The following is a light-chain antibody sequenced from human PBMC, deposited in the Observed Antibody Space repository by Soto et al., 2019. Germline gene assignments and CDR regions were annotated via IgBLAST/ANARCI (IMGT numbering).Light chain of an antibody. V-gene: IGLV1-44*01. CDR2: NNI. Sequence: QSVLTQPPSASGTPGQTVTISCSGSNSNIGSNTVSWFQQLPGRAPKLLLYNNIYRPPGVPDRFSGSKSGTSVSLAISGLQSEDEADYYCAAWDDSVDGHVVFGGGTQLTVL. J-gene: IGLJ7*01. CDR3: AAWDDSVDGHVV. CDR1: NSNIGSNT.